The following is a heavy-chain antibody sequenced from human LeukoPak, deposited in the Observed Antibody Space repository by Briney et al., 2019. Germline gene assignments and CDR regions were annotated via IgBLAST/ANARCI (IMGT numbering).Heavy chain of an antibody. CDR3: AIPFPRTTDFDY. J-gene: IGHJ4*02. Sequence: ASVKGSCEASGYTFTGYNMHTVRQAPGEGVEWMGWINPNSGATNYAQKFQRRITMSRDTSISAAYMELYRLRSDDTPVYYCAIPFPRTTDFDYWGQGTLVTVSS. D-gene: IGHD2/OR15-2a*01. CDR2: INPNSGAT. CDR1: GYTFTGYN. V-gene: IGHV1-2*02.